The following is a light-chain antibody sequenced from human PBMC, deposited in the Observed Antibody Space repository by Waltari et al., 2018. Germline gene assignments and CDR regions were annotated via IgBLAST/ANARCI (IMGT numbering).Light chain of an antibody. CDR1: QGISSW. J-gene: IGKJ1*01. Sequence: DIQMTQSPSSLSASVGDQVTITCRASQGISSWLAWYQQKPGKAPKLLIYAASSLQSGVPSRFSGSGSGTDYTLTISSLQPEDFATYYCQQGYNTPWTFGQGTKVEIK. CDR2: AAS. V-gene: IGKV1-12*01. CDR3: QQGYNTPWT.